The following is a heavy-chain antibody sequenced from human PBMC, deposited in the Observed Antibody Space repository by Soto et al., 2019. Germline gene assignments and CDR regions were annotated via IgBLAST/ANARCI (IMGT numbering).Heavy chain of an antibody. CDR1: GGSISSYY. CDR2: IYYSGST. Sequence: QVQLQESGPGLVKPSETLSLTCTVSGGSISSYYWSWIRQPPGKGLEWIGYIYYSGSTNYNPSLKSRVNISVDTSKNQFSLKLSSVTAADTAVYYCARGKYGDYYYYYYMDVWGKGTTVTVSS. CDR3: ARGKYGDYYYYYYMDV. D-gene: IGHD4-17*01. V-gene: IGHV4-59*01. J-gene: IGHJ6*03.